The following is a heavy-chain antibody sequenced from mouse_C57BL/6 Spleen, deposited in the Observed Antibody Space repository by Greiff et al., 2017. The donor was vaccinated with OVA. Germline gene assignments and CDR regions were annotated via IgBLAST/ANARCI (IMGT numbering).Heavy chain of an antibody. CDR1: GFSFNTYA. V-gene: IGHV10-1*01. CDR2: IRSKSNNYAT. CDR3: VRGGGYYFDY. Sequence: EVKLEESGGGLVQPKGSLKLSCAASGFSFNTYAMNWVRQAPGKGLEWVARIRSKSNNYATYYADSVKDRFTISRDDSESMLYLQMNNLKTEDTAMYYCVRGGGYYFDYWGQGTTLTVSS. J-gene: IGHJ2*01.